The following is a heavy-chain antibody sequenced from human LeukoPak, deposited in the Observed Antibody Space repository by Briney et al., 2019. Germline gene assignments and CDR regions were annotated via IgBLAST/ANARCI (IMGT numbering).Heavy chain of an antibody. CDR1: GGSISSYY. V-gene: IGHV4-59*01. CDR3: ARDQGYGVHPFDFDI. CDR2: IYYSGST. Sequence: SETLSLTCTVSGGSISSYYWSWIRQPPGKGLEWIGYIYYSGSTNYNPSLKSRVTISVDTSKNQFSLKLSSVTAADTAVYYCARDQGYGVHPFDFDIWGQGTMVTVSS. J-gene: IGHJ3*02. D-gene: IGHD4-17*01.